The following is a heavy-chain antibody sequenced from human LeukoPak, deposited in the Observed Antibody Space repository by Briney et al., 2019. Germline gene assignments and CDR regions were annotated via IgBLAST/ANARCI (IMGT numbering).Heavy chain of an antibody. J-gene: IGHJ4*02. CDR2: IRTEAESYAT. CDR3: ARDLMGIAYRGAFYY. CDR1: GFTFSGSA. V-gene: IGHV3-73*01. D-gene: IGHD6-13*01. Sequence: GGSLRLSCAASGFTFSGSAMHWVRQASGKGLEWVGQIRTEAESYATAYAASVKGRFSISRDDSKNTAYLQMNSLETEDTAVYYCARDLMGIAYRGAFYYWGQGTLVTVSS.